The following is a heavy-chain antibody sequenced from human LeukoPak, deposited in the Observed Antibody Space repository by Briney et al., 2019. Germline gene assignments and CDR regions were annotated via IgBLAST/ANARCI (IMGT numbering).Heavy chain of an antibody. CDR2: IKQDGSEK. CDR3: ARDPNYGSGSYYSDAFDI. D-gene: IGHD3-10*01. CDR1: GFTFSSYW. J-gene: IGHJ3*02. V-gene: IGHV3-7*01. Sequence: GGSLRLSCAASGFTFSSYWMSWVRQAPGKGLAWVANIKQDGSEKYYVDSVKGRFTISRDNAKNSLYLQMNSLRAEDTAVYYCARDPNYGSGSYYSDAFDIWGQGTMVTVSS.